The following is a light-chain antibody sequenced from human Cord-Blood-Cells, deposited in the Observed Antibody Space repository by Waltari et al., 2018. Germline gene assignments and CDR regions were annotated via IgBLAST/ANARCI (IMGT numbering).Light chain of an antibody. CDR3: QQYYSTPYS. CDR2: WAT. CDR1: QSVLYSSNKKNY. Sequence: DIVMTQSPASLAVSLGAGATITCKSSQSVLYSSNKKNYLAWYQQKPGQPPKLLIYWATTRESWVPDRFSGSGSGTDFTLTISSLQAEDVAVYYCQQYYSTPYSFGQGTKLEIK. J-gene: IGKJ2*03. V-gene: IGKV4-1*01.